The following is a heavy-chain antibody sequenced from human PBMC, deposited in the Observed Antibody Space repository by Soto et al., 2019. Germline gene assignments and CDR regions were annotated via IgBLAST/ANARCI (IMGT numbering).Heavy chain of an antibody. CDR1: GGSISSGGYY. J-gene: IGHJ6*02. D-gene: IGHD2-15*01. CDR2: IYYSGST. V-gene: IGHV4-31*03. Sequence: SETLSLTCTVSGGSISSGGYYWSWIRQHPGKGLEWIGYIYYSGSTYYNPSLKSRVTISVDTSKNQFSLKLSSVTAADTAVYYCARDLVVVAATQVYYYYGIDVWGQGTTVTVSS. CDR3: ARDLVVVAATQVYYYYGIDV.